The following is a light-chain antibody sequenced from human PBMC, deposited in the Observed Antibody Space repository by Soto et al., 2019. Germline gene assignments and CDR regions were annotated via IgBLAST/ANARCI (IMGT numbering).Light chain of an antibody. V-gene: IGKV3-15*01. CDR1: QSVTSN. CDR3: QQYNNWPPIT. Sequence: ETVLTQSPGTLSLSPGERATLSCRASQSVTSNLAWYQQKPGQAPRLLIYGASTRATGIPARFSGSGSGTGFTLTISSLQSEDFAVYFCQQYNNWPPITFGQGTRLEIK. CDR2: GAS. J-gene: IGKJ5*01.